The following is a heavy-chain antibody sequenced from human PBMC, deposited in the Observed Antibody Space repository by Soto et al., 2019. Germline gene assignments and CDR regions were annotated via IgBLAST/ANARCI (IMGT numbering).Heavy chain of an antibody. CDR3: ARAYSSSWYRETFDY. V-gene: IGHV3-33*01. Sequence: GGSLRLSCAASGFTFSSYGMHWVRQAPGKGLEWVAVIWYDGSNKYYADSVKGRFTISRDNSKNTLYLQMNSLRAEDTAVYYCARAYSSSWYRETFDYWGQGTLVTVSS. CDR2: IWYDGSNK. D-gene: IGHD6-13*01. J-gene: IGHJ4*02. CDR1: GFTFSSYG.